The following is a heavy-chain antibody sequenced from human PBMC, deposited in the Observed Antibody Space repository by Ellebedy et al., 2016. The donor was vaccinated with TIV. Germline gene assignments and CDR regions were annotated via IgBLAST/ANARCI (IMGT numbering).Heavy chain of an antibody. V-gene: IGHV3-30*18. J-gene: IGHJ4*02. CDR1: GFTFRSYD. D-gene: IGHD2-8*01. CDR2: ISYDGNNK. Sequence: GESLKISCAASGFTFRSYDMHWVRLAPGKGLEWVALISYDGNNKYYADSVEGRFTISRDNSKNTPFLQMNSLRAEDTAVYYCAKVPVGYCTTPPCFYLDYWGQGTLVTVSS. CDR3: AKVPVGYCTTPPCFYLDY.